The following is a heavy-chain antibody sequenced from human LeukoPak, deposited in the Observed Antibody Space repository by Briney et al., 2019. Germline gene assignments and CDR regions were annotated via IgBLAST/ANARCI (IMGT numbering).Heavy chain of an antibody. Sequence: GGSLRLSCAASGFTFSSYAMNWVRQAPGKGLEWVSAISGSDDSAYYADSVKGRFTISRDKSKNTLYLQMHSLRAEDTAVYYCAKPLWFGELNPIDYWGQGTLVTVSS. CDR2: ISGSDDSA. J-gene: IGHJ4*02. V-gene: IGHV3-23*01. CDR3: AKPLWFGELNPIDY. CDR1: GFTFSSYA. D-gene: IGHD3-10*01.